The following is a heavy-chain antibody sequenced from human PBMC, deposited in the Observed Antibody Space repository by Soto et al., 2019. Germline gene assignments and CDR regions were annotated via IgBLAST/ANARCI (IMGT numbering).Heavy chain of an antibody. Sequence: QVQLVQSGAEVKKPGSSVKVSCTASGGTFSSYAISWVRQAPGQGLEWMGGIIPIFGTANYAQKFQGRVTITADESTSTAYMELSSLRSEDTAVYYCAREVGQRWLQDDAFDIWGQGTMVTVSS. J-gene: IGHJ3*02. CDR1: GGTFSSYA. CDR2: IIPIFGTA. D-gene: IGHD5-12*01. CDR3: AREVGQRWLQDDAFDI. V-gene: IGHV1-69*01.